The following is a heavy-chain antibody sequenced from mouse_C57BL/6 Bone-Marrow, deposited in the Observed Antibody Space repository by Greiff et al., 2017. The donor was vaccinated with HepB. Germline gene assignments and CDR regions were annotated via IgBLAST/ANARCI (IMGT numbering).Heavy chain of an antibody. CDR2: INPSSGYT. D-gene: IGHD1-1*02. J-gene: IGHJ3*01. Sequence: QVQLQQSGADLVKPGASVKLSCKASGYTFTSYSIHWVHQRPGQGLEWIVYINPSSGYTKYNQKFKDKTTLTADKSSSAAYMQLSSLTYEDSAVYYCARDDYYAWFAYWGQGTLVTVSA. CDR3: ARDDYYAWFAY. CDR1: GYTFTSYS. V-gene: IGHV1-7*01.